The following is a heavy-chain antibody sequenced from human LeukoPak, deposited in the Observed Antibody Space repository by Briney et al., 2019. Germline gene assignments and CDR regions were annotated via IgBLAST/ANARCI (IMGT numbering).Heavy chain of an antibody. CDR3: ARQGVSSGSYFEHYYYYYGMDV. CDR2: IYHSGST. J-gene: IGHJ6*02. Sequence: SETLSLTCTVSGDSISTYYWNWIRQPPGKGLEWIGYIYHSGSTYYDPSLKSRVTISVDTSKNQFSLKLSSVTAADTAVYYCARQGVSSGSYFEHYYYYYGMDVWGQGTTVTVSS. V-gene: IGHV4-59*08. CDR1: GDSISTYY. D-gene: IGHD3-10*01.